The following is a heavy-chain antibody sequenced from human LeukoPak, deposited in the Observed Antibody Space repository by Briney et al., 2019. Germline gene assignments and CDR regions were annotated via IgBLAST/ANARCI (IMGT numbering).Heavy chain of an antibody. Sequence: PGGSLRLSCAASGFTFSSYGMHWVRQAPGKGLEWVAVISYDGSNKYYADSVKRRFTISRNNSKNTLYLQMNSLRAEDTAVYYCAKPVIVGATNSYDAFDIWGQGTMVTVSS. CDR2: ISYDGSNK. CDR1: GFTFSSYG. J-gene: IGHJ3*02. CDR3: AKPVIVGATNSYDAFDI. D-gene: IGHD1-26*01. V-gene: IGHV3-30*18.